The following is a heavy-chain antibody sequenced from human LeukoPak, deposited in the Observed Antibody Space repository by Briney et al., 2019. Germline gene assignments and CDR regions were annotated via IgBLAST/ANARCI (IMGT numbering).Heavy chain of an antibody. CDR3: ARGPLPYYDSSGYRPLDY. CDR1: GYTFTGYY. V-gene: IGHV1-2*02. J-gene: IGHJ4*02. Sequence: ASVKVSCKASGYTFTGYYMHWVRQAPGQGLEWMGWINPNSGGTNYAQKFQGRVTMTRDTSISTAYMELSRLRSDDTAVYYCARGPLPYYDSSGYRPLDYWGQGTLVTVSS. D-gene: IGHD3-22*01. CDR2: INPNSGGT.